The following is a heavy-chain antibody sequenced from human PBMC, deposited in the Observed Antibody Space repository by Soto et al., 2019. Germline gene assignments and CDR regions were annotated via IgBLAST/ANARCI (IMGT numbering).Heavy chain of an antibody. D-gene: IGHD3-22*01. J-gene: IGHJ6*02. V-gene: IGHV3-30-3*01. Sequence: GGSLRLSCAASGFTFSSYAMHWVRQAPGKGLEWVAVISYDGSNKYYADSVKGRFTISRDNSKNTLYLQMNSLRAEDTAVYYCARGSGDSSGYYLYYYYYYGMDVWGQGTPVTVSS. CDR1: GFTFSSYA. CDR2: ISYDGSNK. CDR3: ARGSGDSSGYYLYYYYYYGMDV.